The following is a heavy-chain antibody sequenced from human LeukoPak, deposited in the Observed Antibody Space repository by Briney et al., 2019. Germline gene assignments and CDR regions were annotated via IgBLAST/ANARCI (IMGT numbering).Heavy chain of an antibody. J-gene: IGHJ3*02. Sequence: GGSLRLSCAASGFNFGSHTLHWVRPAPGRGLEYVSGIGPDGAFKYYAKSVEGRFTISRDNSKHTLYLQMGSLRPEDMAFYYCAREHFDIWGQGTVVTVSS. V-gene: IGHV3-64*01. CDR3: AREHFDI. CDR2: IGPDGAFK. CDR1: GFNFGSHT.